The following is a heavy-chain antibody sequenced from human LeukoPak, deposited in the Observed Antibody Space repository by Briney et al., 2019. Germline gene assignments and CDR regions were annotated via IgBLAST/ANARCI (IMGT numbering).Heavy chain of an antibody. CDR1: GFTFDDYA. CDR3: AKGGKMYYDSSGYPD. J-gene: IGHJ4*02. CDR2: ISWNSGSI. V-gene: IGHV3-9*01. D-gene: IGHD3-22*01. Sequence: HPGGSLRLPCAASGFTFDDYAMHWVRQAPGKGLEWVSGISWNSGSIGYADSVKGRFTISRDNAKNSLYLQMNSLRAEDTALYYCAKGGKMYYDSSGYPDWGQGTLVTVSS.